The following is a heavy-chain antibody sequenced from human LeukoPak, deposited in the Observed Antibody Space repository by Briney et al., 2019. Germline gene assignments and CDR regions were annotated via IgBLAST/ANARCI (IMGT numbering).Heavy chain of an antibody. V-gene: IGHV3-23*01. CDR3: AKLQTAVVPAATLAFDS. D-gene: IGHD2-2*01. CDR2: IGRSGANT. J-gene: IGHJ4*02. Sequence: GGSLRLSCAASGFVFSSYGMSWVRQAPGTGLEWVSGIGRSGANTYYAVSVKGRFTISRDNSKNTVYLQMNSLRVEDTAVYYCAKLQTAVVPAATLAFDSWGQGTLVAVSS. CDR1: GFVFSSYG.